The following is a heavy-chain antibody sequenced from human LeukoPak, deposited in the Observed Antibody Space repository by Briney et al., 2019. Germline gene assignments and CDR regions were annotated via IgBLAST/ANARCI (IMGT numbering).Heavy chain of an antibody. J-gene: IGHJ5*02. V-gene: IGHV4-39*01. Sequence: SETLSLTCTVSGGSISSSSYYWGWIRQPPGKGLEWIGSIYYSGSTYYNPSLKSRVTISVDTSKNQFSLKLSCVTAADTAVYYCARVDYGDYLNWFDPWGQGTLVTVSS. CDR3: ARVDYGDYLNWFDP. D-gene: IGHD4-17*01. CDR2: IYYSGST. CDR1: GGSISSSSYY.